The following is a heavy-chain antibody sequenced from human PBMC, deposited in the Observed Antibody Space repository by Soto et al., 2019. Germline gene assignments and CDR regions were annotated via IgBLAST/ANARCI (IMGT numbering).Heavy chain of an antibody. D-gene: IGHD3-22*01. V-gene: IGHV3-23*01. CDR1: GFTFSSDA. J-gene: IGHJ4*02. Sequence: GGSLRLSCAASGFTFSSDAISWVRQAPGKGLEWVSAISGSGGSTYYADSVKGRFTISRDNSKNTLYLQMNSLRAEDTAVYYCASFVVVITTGGYWGQGTLVTVSS. CDR2: ISGSGGST. CDR3: ASFVVVITTGGY.